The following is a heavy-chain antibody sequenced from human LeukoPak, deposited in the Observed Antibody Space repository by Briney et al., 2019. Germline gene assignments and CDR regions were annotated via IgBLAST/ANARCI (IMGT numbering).Heavy chain of an antibody. CDR2: INTNTGNP. J-gene: IGHJ6*02. V-gene: IGHV7-4-1*02. D-gene: IGHD1-26*01. Sequence: GASVKVSCKASGYTFTSYAMNWVRQAPGQGLEWMGWINTNTGNPTYAQGFTGRFVFSLDTPVSTAYLQISSLKAEDTAVYYCAREGGWELYYGMDVWGQGTTVTVSS. CDR3: AREGGWELYYGMDV. CDR1: GYTFTSYA.